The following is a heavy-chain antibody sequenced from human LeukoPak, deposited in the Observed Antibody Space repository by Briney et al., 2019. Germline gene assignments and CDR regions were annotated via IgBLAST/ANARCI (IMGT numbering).Heavy chain of an antibody. CDR2: FYYSGLT. V-gene: IGHV4-39*01. CDR3: ARLKVGTTHPDY. J-gene: IGHJ4*02. Sequence: SETLSLTCSVSDDSISRSSYYWGWIRQPPGKGLEWIGTFYYSGLTYYNPSLKNRVTISVDTSKNQFSLKLSSVTAEDTAVYYCARLKVGTTHPDYWGQGTLVTVSS. D-gene: IGHD1-26*01. CDR1: DDSISRSSYY.